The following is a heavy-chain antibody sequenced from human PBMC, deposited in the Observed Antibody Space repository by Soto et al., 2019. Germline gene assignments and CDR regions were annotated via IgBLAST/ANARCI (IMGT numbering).Heavy chain of an antibody. CDR1: GFTFSSYA. Sequence: EVQLLESGGGLVQPGGSLRLSCAASGFTFSSYAMSWVRQAPGKGLEWVSAISGSGGSTYYADSVKGRFTISRDNSKNPMYLQMNSLRAEDTAVYYCAKDLGQLTDAFDIWGQGTMVTVSS. CDR2: ISGSGGST. J-gene: IGHJ3*02. D-gene: IGHD6-6*01. CDR3: AKDLGQLTDAFDI. V-gene: IGHV3-23*01.